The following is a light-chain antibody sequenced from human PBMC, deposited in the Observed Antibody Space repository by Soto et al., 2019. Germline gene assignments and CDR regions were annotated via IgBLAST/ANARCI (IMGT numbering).Light chain of an antibody. CDR3: QQYNSYSSIT. Sequence: DVQMTQSPSTLSASVGDRVTITCRASQSIGSWLAWYQQKPGKAPNLLIYKASTLETGVPSRFSGSGSGTEFTLTISSLQSDDFATYYCQQYNSYSSITFGQGTRLEIK. CDR1: QSIGSW. J-gene: IGKJ5*01. CDR2: KAS. V-gene: IGKV1-5*03.